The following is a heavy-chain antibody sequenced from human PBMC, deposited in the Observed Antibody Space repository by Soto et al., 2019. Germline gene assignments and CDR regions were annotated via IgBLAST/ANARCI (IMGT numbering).Heavy chain of an antibody. V-gene: IGHV3-15*01. CDR1: GITFTYAW. CDR2: IISKTHGGTT. J-gene: IGHJ4*02. Sequence: ASLRLSWAASGITFTYAWMSWVLQTAEKGLEWVGRIISKTHGGTTEYAALVKGRFTISRDDSENTVYLQMNSLKTEDTAIYYSATETPYYDSSTYPSPFDYWGQGTLVIVSS. D-gene: IGHD3-22*01. CDR3: ATETPYYDSSTYPSPFDY.